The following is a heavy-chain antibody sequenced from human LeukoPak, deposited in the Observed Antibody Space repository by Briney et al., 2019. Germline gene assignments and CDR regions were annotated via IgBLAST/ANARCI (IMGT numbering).Heavy chain of an antibody. CDR2: IIPILGIG. D-gene: IGHD6-25*01. CDR1: GGTFSSYA. Sequence: ASVKVSCKASGGTFSSYAISWVRQAPGQGLEWMGRIIPILGIGNYAQKFQGRVTITADKSTSTAYMELSSLRSEDTAGYYCARVLLRSSEVNAFDIWGQGTMVTVSS. CDR3: ARVLLRSSEVNAFDI. V-gene: IGHV1-69*04. J-gene: IGHJ3*02.